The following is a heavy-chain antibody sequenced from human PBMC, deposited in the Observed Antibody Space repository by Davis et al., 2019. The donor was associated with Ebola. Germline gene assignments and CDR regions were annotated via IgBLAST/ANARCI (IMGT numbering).Heavy chain of an antibody. Sequence: PGGSLRLSCAASGFTVSSNYMSWVRQAPGKGLEWVSVIYSGGSTYYADSVKGRFTISRDNSKNTLYLQMNSLRAEDTAVYYCAKSRESRTPGRSMDVWGQGTTVTVSS. CDR3: AKSRESRTPGRSMDV. D-gene: IGHD3-10*01. CDR1: GFTVSSNY. V-gene: IGHV3-53*01. J-gene: IGHJ6*02. CDR2: IYSGGST.